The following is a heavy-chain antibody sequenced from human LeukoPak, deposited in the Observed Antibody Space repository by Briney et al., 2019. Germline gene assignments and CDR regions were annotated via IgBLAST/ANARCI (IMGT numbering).Heavy chain of an antibody. CDR1: GGSISSYY. Sequence: SETLSLTCTVSGGSISSYYWSWIRQPPGKGLEWIGYIYYSGSSNYNPSLKSRVTMSVDTSKNQFSLKLSSVTAADTAVYYCARDDYYDSSGYSESDAFDIWGQGTMVTVSS. J-gene: IGHJ3*02. V-gene: IGHV4-59*12. CDR2: IYYSGSS. D-gene: IGHD3-22*01. CDR3: ARDDYYDSSGYSESDAFDI.